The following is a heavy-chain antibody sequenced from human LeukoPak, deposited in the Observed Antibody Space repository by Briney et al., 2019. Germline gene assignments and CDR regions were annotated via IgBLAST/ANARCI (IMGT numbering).Heavy chain of an antibody. J-gene: IGHJ2*01. CDR3: ARGLYRYFDL. V-gene: IGHV6-1*01. CDR1: GDSVSSNSTT. CDR2: TYYRSKWDN. Sequence: SQTLSLTGAISGDSVSSNSTTWNWIRQSPSRGLEWLGRTYYRSKWDNDYAVSVKSRMTINPDTSKNQFSLQLNSVTPEDTAVYYCARGLYRYFDLWGRGTLVTVSS.